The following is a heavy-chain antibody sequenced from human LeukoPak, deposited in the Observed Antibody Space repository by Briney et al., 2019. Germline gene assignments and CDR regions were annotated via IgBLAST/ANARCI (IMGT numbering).Heavy chain of an antibody. CDR2: IHYSGRP. J-gene: IGHJ6*02. CDR1: GGSISSGGYY. D-gene: IGHD3-16*01. V-gene: IGHV4-31*03. CDR3: ARFGVDYDMDV. Sequence: SQTLSLTCTVSGGSISSGGYYWSWIRQHPGKGLEWIGQIHYSGRPDYNPSLKSRVAISVDTSKNQLSLKVTSVTGADTAVYYCARFGVDYDMDVWGQGTTVTVSS.